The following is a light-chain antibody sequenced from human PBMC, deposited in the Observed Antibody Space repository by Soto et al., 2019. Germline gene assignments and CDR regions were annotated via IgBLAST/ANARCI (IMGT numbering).Light chain of an antibody. CDR1: SSDVGGYDY. J-gene: IGLJ2*01. CDR2: EVS. CDR3: CSYAGGAYASRI. V-gene: IGLV2-11*01. Sequence: QSVLTQPRSVSGSPGQSVTISCTGSSSDVGGYDYISWYQQHPGKAPKVVIYEVSKRPSGVPDRFSGSKSGNTASLTISGLQPEDEAEYYCCSYAGGAYASRIFGGGTQLTVL.